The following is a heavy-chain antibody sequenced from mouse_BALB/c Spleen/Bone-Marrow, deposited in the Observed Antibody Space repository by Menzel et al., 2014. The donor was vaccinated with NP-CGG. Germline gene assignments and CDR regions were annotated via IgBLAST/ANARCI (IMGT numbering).Heavy chain of an antibody. CDR3: ARLGYAGGFAH. Sequence: DVMLVESGGGLVQPGGSLKLSCAASGFDFSRYWMSWVRQAPGKGLQWIGEINPDSSTINYTPSLKDKFIISRDNAKNTLYLQMSKVRSEDTGLYYCARLGYAGGFAHWGQGTLVTVPA. V-gene: IGHV4-1*02. CDR2: INPDSSTI. CDR1: GFDFSRYW. D-gene: IGHD2-2*01. J-gene: IGHJ3*01.